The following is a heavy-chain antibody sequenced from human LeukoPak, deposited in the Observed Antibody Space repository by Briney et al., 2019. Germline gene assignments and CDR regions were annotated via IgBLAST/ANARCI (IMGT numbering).Heavy chain of an antibody. J-gene: IGHJ4*02. CDR2: IEPKGAYE. D-gene: IGHD3-22*01. CDR1: GYTFTARF. CDR3: AIENYYYGSGFSKAFDY. V-gene: IGHV1-2*02. Sequence: ASVRVSCKTSGYTFTARFLHWLRQAPGQGLEWMGGIEPKGAYEVYGQKFRGRVTVTRDTSVSTAYMDLTWLTSDDTAVYYCAIENYYYGSGFSKAFDYWGQGTLVTVSS.